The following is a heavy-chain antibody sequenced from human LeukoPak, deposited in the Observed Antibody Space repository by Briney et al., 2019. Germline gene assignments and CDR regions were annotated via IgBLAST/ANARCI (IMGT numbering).Heavy chain of an antibody. J-gene: IGHJ6*04. CDR2: ISSSGTSI. D-gene: IGHD2-15*01. CDR3: ARIRLGYCSGGSCYSKYYYYGMDV. Sequence: GGSLRLSCAASGFSFSSFEMNWVRQAPGKGLEWVSYISSSGTSIYYADSVKGRFTISRDNAKNSLYLQMNSLRAEDTAVYYCARIRLGYCSGGSCYSKYYYYGMDVWGKGTTVTVSS. CDR1: GFSFSSFE. V-gene: IGHV3-48*03.